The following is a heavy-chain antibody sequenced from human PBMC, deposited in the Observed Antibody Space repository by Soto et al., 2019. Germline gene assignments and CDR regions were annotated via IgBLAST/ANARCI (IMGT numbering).Heavy chain of an antibody. CDR3: ASSTTVTTGIIDY. D-gene: IGHD4-17*01. V-gene: IGHV4-31*03. CDR2: IYYSGST. Sequence: QVQLQESGPGLVKPSQTLSLTCTVSGGSIISGGYYWSWIRQHPGKGLEWIGYIYYSGSTYYNPSLKSRVTIAVDTSKNQFSLKLSSVTAADTAVYYCASSTTVTTGIIDYWGQGTLVTVSS. J-gene: IGHJ4*02. CDR1: GGSIISGGYY.